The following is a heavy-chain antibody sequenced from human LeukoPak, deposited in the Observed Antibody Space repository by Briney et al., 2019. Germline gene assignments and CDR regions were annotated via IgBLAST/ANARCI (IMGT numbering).Heavy chain of an antibody. D-gene: IGHD4-17*01. J-gene: IGHJ4*02. Sequence: TSETLSLTCTVYGGSFSDYYWNWIRQHPGKGLEWIGYIYYSGSTYYNPSLKSRVTISVDTSKNQFSLRLSSVTAADTAVYYCARALSHRDNAGDYGYYFDYWGQGTLVTVSS. CDR3: ARALSHRDNAGDYGYYFDY. CDR2: IYYSGST. CDR1: GGSFSDYY. V-gene: IGHV4-31*03.